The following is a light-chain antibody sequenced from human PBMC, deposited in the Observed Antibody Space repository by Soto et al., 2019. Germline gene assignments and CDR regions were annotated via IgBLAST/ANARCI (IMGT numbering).Light chain of an antibody. Sequence: SSELTQPPSVSVAPGKTARISCGGNNIGGKSVHWNQQKPGQAPVLVIYYDSDRPSGIPERFSGSNSGNTATLTISRVEAGDEADYYCQVWDSSSDVVFGGGTKVTVL. CDR3: QVWDSSSDVV. J-gene: IGLJ2*01. V-gene: IGLV3-21*04. CDR1: NIGGKS. CDR2: YDS.